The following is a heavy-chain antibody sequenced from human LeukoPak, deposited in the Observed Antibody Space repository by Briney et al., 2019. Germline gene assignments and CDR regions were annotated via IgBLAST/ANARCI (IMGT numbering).Heavy chain of an antibody. CDR3: ASRRWGVTASFDY. J-gene: IGHJ4*02. D-gene: IGHD2-21*02. CDR2: IYYSGST. V-gene: IGHV4-39*01. CDR1: GGSISSSSHY. Sequence: SETLSLTCTVSGGSISSSSHYWGWIRQPPGKGLEWIGSIYYSGSTYYNPSLKSRVTISVDTSKNQFSLKLSSVTAADTAVYYCASRRWGVTASFDYWGQGTLVTVSS.